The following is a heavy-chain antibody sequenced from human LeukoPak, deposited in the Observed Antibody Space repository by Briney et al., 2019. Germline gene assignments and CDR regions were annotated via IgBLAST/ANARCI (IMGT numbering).Heavy chain of an antibody. CDR1: GFTFSSYI. D-gene: IGHD6-6*01. J-gene: IGHJ4*02. CDR3: ARGMGQLAPRFGY. CDR2: ISSSSSTI. Sequence: GGSLRLSCAASGFTFSSYILNWVRQAPGKGLEWVSYISSSSSTIYYADSVKGRFTISRDNAKNSLYLQMNSLRAEDTAVYYCARGMGQLAPRFGYWGQGTLVTVSS. V-gene: IGHV3-48*01.